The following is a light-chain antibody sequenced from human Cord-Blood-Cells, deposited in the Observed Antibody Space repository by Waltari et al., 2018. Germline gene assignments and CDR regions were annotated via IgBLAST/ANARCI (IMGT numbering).Light chain of an antibody. V-gene: IGKV3-11*01. CDR3: QQRSKSLT. Sequence: EIVLTQSQATLSLFQGERATLSCRASQGVSSYLAWYQQKPGQAHRLLIYDASNRATGIPARFSGSGSGTDFTLTISSLEPEDFSVYYCQQRSKSLTFGGGTKVEIK. CDR1: QGVSSY. J-gene: IGKJ4*01. CDR2: DAS.